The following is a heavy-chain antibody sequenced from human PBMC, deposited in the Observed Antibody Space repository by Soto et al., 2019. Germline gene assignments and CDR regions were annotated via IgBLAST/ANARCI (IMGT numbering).Heavy chain of an antibody. J-gene: IGHJ4*02. V-gene: IGHV3-23*01. Sequence: GGSLRLSCAASGFTFSSYAMSWVRQAPGKGLEWVSAISGSGGSTYYADSVKGRFTISRDNSKNTLYLQMNSLRAEDTAVYYCAKAGQLLWFGESYFDYWGQGTLVTVSS. D-gene: IGHD3-10*01. CDR1: GFTFSSYA. CDR3: AKAGQLLWFGESYFDY. CDR2: ISGSGGST.